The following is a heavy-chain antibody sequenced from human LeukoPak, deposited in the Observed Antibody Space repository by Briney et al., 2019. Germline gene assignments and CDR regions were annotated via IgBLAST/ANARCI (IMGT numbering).Heavy chain of an antibody. CDR1: GGSISSSNW. CDR3: ATGPGGYCTNGVCYTEYYYYGMDA. V-gene: IGHV4-39*01. Sequence: PSETLSLTCAVSGGSISSSNWWSWVRQPPGKGLEWIGSIYYSGSTYYNPSLKSRVTMSVDTSKNQFSLKLSSVTAADTAVYYCATGPGGYCTNGVCYTEYYYYGMDAWGQGTTVTVSS. J-gene: IGHJ6*02. D-gene: IGHD2-8*01. CDR2: IYYSGST.